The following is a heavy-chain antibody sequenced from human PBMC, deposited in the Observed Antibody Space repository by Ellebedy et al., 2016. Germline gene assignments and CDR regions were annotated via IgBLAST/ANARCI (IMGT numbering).Heavy chain of an antibody. Sequence: GGSLRLXXAASGFTLTSYGVAWVRQAPGKGLEWVSHIDGSGAPMSYADSVKGRVTISRDNSKNTLYLQMDSLRAGDTAVYYCAKNLGYSSAGLDVWGQGTTVTVSS. CDR3: AKNLGYSSAGLDV. D-gene: IGHD6-19*01. J-gene: IGHJ6*02. CDR2: IDGSGAPM. CDR1: GFTLTSYG. V-gene: IGHV3-23*01.